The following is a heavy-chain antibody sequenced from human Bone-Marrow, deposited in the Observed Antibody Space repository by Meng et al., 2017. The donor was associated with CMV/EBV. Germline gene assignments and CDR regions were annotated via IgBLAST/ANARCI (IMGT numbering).Heavy chain of an antibody. CDR3: ARERFFGVVTYIDY. Sequence: GEFLKISCAASGFTFSSYSMNWVRQAPGKGLEWVSSISSSSSYIYYADSVKGRFTISRDNAKNSLYLQMNSLRAEDTAVYYCARERFFGVVTYIDYWGQGTLVTVSS. CDR1: GFTFSSYS. D-gene: IGHD3-3*01. J-gene: IGHJ4*02. V-gene: IGHV3-21*01. CDR2: ISSSSSYI.